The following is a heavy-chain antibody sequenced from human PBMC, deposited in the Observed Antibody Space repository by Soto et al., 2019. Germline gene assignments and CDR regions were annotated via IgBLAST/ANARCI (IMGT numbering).Heavy chain of an antibody. CDR1: GFTFSSYA. CDR3: AKDGLVDIVATTHFDY. V-gene: IGHV3-23*01. J-gene: IGHJ4*02. Sequence: GGSLRLSCAASGFTFSSYAMSWVRQAPGKGLEWVSAISGSGGSTYYADSVKGRFTISRDNSKNTLYLQMNSLRAEDTAVYYCAKDGLVDIVATTHFDYWGQGTLVTVSS. CDR2: ISGSGGST. D-gene: IGHD5-12*01.